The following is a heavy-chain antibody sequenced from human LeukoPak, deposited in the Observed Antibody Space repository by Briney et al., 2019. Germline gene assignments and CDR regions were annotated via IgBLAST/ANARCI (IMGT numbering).Heavy chain of an antibody. CDR1: GGSISSYY. Sequence: KTSETLSLTCTVSGGSISSYYWSWIRQPPGKGLEWIGYIYYSGSTNYNPSLKSRVTISVDTSKNQFSLKLSSVTAADTAVYYCAGTLLWFGEGRVAFDIWGQGTMVTVSS. CDR3: AGTLLWFGEGRVAFDI. J-gene: IGHJ3*02. D-gene: IGHD3-10*01. V-gene: IGHV4-59*01. CDR2: IYYSGST.